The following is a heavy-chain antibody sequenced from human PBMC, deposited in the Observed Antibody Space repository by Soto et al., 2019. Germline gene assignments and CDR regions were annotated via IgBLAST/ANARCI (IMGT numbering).Heavy chain of an antibody. D-gene: IGHD3-10*01. V-gene: IGHV3-9*01. CDR3: AKDNYGSGEIGY. CDR2: ISWNSGSI. J-gene: IGHJ4*02. CDR1: GFTFDDYA. Sequence: EVQLVESGGGLVQPGRFLRLSCAASGFTFDDYAMHWVRQAPGKGLEWVSGISWNSGSIGYADSVKGRFTISRDNAKNSLYLQMNSLRAEDTALYYCAKDNYGSGEIGYWGQGTLVTVSS.